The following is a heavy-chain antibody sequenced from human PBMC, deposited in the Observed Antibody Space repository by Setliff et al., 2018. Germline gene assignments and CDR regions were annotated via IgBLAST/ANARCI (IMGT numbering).Heavy chain of an antibody. CDR2: IYPSDSDT. D-gene: IGHD6-19*01. CDR3: ARQPKVDSSGLKCLDY. V-gene: IGHV5-51*01. J-gene: IGHJ4*02. CDR1: GYNFATYW. Sequence: PGESLKISCKASGYNFATYWIGWVRQVPGKGLEWMGIIYPSDSDTRYNPSFQGQVTISADKSINTAYLQWSSLKASDTAMYYCARQPKVDSSGLKCLDYWGQGTLVTVSS.